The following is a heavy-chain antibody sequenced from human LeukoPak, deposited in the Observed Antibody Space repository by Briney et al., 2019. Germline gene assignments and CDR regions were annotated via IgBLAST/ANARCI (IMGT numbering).Heavy chain of an antibody. CDR2: IGTSGGDI. CDR3: ARDPNWGSGY. V-gene: IGHV3-23*01. D-gene: IGHD7-27*01. Sequence: GGSLRLSCAASGFTFSNYVMIWVRQAPGKGLEWVSIIGTSGGDIHYADSVKDRFSISRDNSKNTLSLQMNSLRVDDTAVYYCARDPNWGSGYWGQGTLVTVSS. CDR1: GFTFSNYV. J-gene: IGHJ4*02.